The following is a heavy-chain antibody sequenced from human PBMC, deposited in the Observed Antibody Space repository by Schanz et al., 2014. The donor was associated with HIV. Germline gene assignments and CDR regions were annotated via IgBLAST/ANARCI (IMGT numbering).Heavy chain of an antibody. Sequence: QVQLVQSGAEVKNPGSSVKVSCKASGGSFSYYAINWVRQAPGQGLEWMGGIIPIFGTANYAQKFQGRVTITADESTSTAYMELSSLRSADTAVYFCARAAFSSEYYYGMDVWGQGTTVTVSS. CDR1: GGSFSYYA. CDR3: ARAAFSSEYYYGMDV. V-gene: IGHV1-69*01. CDR2: IIPIFGTA. J-gene: IGHJ6*02. D-gene: IGHD3-3*02.